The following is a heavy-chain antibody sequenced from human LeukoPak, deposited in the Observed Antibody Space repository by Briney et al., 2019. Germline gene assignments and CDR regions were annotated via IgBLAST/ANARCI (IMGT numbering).Heavy chain of an antibody. CDR1: GGSISSSY. V-gene: IGHV4-59*01. CDR3: ARIAAAGVSHFDY. Sequence: PSETLSLTCTVSGGSISSSYWSWIRQPPGKGLEWIGYIYYTGSTNYNPSLKSRVTISLDTSKNQFSLKLSSVTAADTAVYYCARIAAAGVSHFDYWGQGTLVTVSS. CDR2: IYYTGST. J-gene: IGHJ4*02. D-gene: IGHD6-13*01.